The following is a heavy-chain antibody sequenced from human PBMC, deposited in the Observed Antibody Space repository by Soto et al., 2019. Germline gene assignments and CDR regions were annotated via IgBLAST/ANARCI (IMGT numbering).Heavy chain of an antibody. J-gene: IGHJ6*02. D-gene: IGHD3-3*01. V-gene: IGHV4-34*01. CDR2: INHSGST. CDR1: GGSFSGYY. Sequence: PSETLSLTCAVYGGSFSGYYWSWIRQPPGKGLEWIGEINHSGSTNYNPSIKSRVTISVGTSKNQFSLKLSPVTAADTAVYYCAKGRLGRIFGVVMFYYYYGMDVWGQGTTVTVSS. CDR3: AKGRLGRIFGVVMFYYYYGMDV.